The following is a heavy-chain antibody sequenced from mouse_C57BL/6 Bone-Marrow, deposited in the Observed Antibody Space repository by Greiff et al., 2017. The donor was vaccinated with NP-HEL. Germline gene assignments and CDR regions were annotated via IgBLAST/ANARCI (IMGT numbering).Heavy chain of an antibody. CDR3: TRYYDYPPYAMDY. CDR2: IYPGNSDT. J-gene: IGHJ4*01. CDR1: GYTFTSYW. D-gene: IGHD2-4*01. V-gene: IGHV1-5*01. Sequence: EVQRVESGTVLARPGASVKMSCKTSGYTFTSYWMHWVKQRPGQGLEWIGAIYPGNSDTSYNQKFKGKAKLTAVTSASTAYMELSSLTNEDSAVYYCTRYYDYPPYAMDYWGQGTSVTVSS.